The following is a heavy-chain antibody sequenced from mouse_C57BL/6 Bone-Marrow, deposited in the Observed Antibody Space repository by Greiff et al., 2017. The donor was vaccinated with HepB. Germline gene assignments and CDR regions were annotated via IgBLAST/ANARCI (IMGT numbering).Heavy chain of an antibody. Sequence: DVMLVESGGGLVKPGGSLKLSCAASGFTFSSYAMSWVRQTPEKRLEWVATISDGGSYTYYPDNVKGRFTISRDNAKNNLYLQMSHLKSEDTAMYYCARDGDYYYGSSPFAYWGQGTLVTVSA. CDR1: GFTFSSYA. D-gene: IGHD1-1*01. V-gene: IGHV5-4*01. J-gene: IGHJ3*01. CDR2: ISDGGSYT. CDR3: ARDGDYYYGSSPFAY.